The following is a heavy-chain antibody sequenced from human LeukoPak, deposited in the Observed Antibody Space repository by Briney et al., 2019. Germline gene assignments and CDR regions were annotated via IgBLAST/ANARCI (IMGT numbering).Heavy chain of an antibody. CDR1: GFTFTGHS. D-gene: IGHD2-15*01. CDR3: AREKQSGRTPFDY. Sequence: GGSLRLSCVASGFTFTGHSMHWVRQAPGKGLEWVAVAAHDEKTIFYADSLKGRFTVSRDNSKNTVYLQMNRLTDEDTAVYYCAREKQSGRTPFDYWGQGSLVTVSS. V-gene: IGHV3-30*04. J-gene: IGHJ4*02. CDR2: AAHDEKTI.